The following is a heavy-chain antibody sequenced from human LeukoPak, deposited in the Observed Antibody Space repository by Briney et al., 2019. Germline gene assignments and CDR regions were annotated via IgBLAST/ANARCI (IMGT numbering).Heavy chain of an antibody. J-gene: IGHJ3*02. CDR1: GFTFSQYD. Sequence: GGSLRLSCAASGFTFSQYDMTWVRQAPGKGLEWVSGIITSGRNTYYADSVKGRFTISRDNSKNTLYLQMNSLRAEDTAPYYCAKTLRRSFDIWGQGTMVTVSS. CDR2: IITSGRNT. V-gene: IGHV3-23*05. CDR3: AKTLRRSFDI.